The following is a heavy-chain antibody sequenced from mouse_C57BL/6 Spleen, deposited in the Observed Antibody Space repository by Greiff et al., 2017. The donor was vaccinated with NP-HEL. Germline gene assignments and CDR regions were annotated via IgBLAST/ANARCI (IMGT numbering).Heavy chain of an antibody. D-gene: IGHD1-1*01. CDR1: GYSITSDY. CDR3: ARYTTTVVGEGYFDV. CDR2: ISYSGST. V-gene: IGHV3-8*01. J-gene: IGHJ1*03. Sequence: EVKLMESGPGLAKPSQTLSLTCSVTGYSITSDYWNWIRKFPGNKLEYMGYISYSGSTYYNPSLKSRISITRDTSKNQYYLQLNSVTTEDTATYYCARYTTTVVGEGYFDVWGTGTTVTVSS.